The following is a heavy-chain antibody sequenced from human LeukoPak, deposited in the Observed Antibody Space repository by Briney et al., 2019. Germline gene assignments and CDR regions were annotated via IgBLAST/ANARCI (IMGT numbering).Heavy chain of an antibody. D-gene: IGHD1-26*01. V-gene: IGHV1-69*04. J-gene: IGHJ4*02. CDR1: GGTFSSYA. CDR2: IIPILGIA. Sequence: SVNVSCKASGGTFSSYAISWVRQAPGQGLEWMGRIIPILGIANYAQKFQGRVTITADKSTSTAYMELSSLRSEDTAVYYCARDRFNSGSYQYYFDYWGQGTLVTVSS. CDR3: ARDRFNSGSYQYYFDY.